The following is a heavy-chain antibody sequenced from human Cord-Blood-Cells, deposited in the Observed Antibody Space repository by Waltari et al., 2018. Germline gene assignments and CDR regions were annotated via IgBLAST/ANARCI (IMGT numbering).Heavy chain of an antibody. Sequence: QVQLVQSGAEVKKPGASVKVCCKASGYTLTGYSMHWVRQAPGQGSEWMGWINPNSGGPNYAQKFQGWVTMTRDTSISTAYMELSRLRSDDTAVYYCARSGLGIFDYWGQGTLVTVSS. CDR3: ARSGLGIFDY. D-gene: IGHD3-3*01. CDR1: GYTLTGYS. V-gene: IGHV1-2*04. J-gene: IGHJ4*02. CDR2: INPNSGGP.